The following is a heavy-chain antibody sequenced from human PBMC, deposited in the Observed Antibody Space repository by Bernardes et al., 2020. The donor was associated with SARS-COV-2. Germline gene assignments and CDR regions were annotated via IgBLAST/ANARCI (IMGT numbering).Heavy chain of an antibody. CDR1: GFTFSNNA. D-gene: IGHD2-15*01. CDR3: ARAPRYCTGGTCYSAFDI. Sequence: GGSLRLSCTASGFTFSNNAMHWVRQAPGKGLEWVALISFDGSQKNFVDSVKGRFAISRDRSKNTLYLQMNNLGAEDTAVYYCARAPRYCTGGTCYSAFDIWGQGTLVTVAS. V-gene: IGHV3-33*08. J-gene: IGHJ3*02. CDR2: ISFDGSQK.